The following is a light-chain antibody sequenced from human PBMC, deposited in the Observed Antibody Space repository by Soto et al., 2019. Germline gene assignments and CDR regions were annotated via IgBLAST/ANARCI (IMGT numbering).Light chain of an antibody. J-gene: IGKJ1*01. CDR2: AAS. Sequence: DIQMTQSPSTLSASVGDRVTITCLASQSISSWLAWYQQKPGKAPKLLIYAASTLQSGVPSRFSGSGSGTDFTLTISSLQPDDFATYYCQQYNSYSRTFGQGTKVDIK. CDR1: QSISSW. CDR3: QQYNSYSRT. V-gene: IGKV1-5*01.